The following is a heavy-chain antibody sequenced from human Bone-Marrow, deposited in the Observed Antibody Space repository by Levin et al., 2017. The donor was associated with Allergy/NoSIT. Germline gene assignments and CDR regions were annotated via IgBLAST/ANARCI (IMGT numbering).Heavy chain of an antibody. J-gene: IGHJ4*02. Sequence: GGSLRLSCAASGFTFSSYSMNWVRQAPGKGLEWVSSISSSSSYIYYADSVKGRFTISRDNAQNSLYLQMNSLRAEDTAVYYCAGEGSMAVAGGWGQGTLVTVSS. CDR3: AGEGSMAVAGG. CDR2: ISSSSSYI. D-gene: IGHD6-19*01. CDR1: GFTFSSYS. V-gene: IGHV3-21*01.